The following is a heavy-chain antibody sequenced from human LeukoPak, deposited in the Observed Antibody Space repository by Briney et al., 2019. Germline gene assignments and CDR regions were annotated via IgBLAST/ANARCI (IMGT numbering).Heavy chain of an antibody. V-gene: IGHV3-21*01. CDR2: ISSSSSYI. J-gene: IGHJ4*02. CDR1: GFTFSSYS. CDR3: ARKDTAIDY. D-gene: IGHD5-18*01. Sequence: GGSLRLSCAASGFTFSSYSMNWVRQAPGKGLEWVSSISSSSSYIYYADSVKGRFTISRDNAKNSLYRQMNSLRAEDTAVYYCARKDTAIDYWGQGTLVTVSS.